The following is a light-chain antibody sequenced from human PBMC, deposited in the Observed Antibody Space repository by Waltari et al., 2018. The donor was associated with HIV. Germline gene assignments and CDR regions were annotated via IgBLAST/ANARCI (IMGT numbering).Light chain of an antibody. Sequence: SVLTQPPSASGTPGQRVTISCSGSTSNIGSNYVFWYQHLPGTAPKLLIHRNDQRPSGVPDRFSGSASGTAASLAISGLRAEDEADYYCVAWDDSLRGVLFGGGTKVAV. CDR2: RND. CDR1: TSNIGSNY. V-gene: IGLV1-47*01. J-gene: IGLJ2*01. CDR3: VAWDDSLRGVL.